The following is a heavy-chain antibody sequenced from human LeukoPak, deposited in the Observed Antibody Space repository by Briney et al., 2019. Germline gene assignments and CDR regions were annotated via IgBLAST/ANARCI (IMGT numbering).Heavy chain of an antibody. Sequence: GASVKVSCKASGYTFTSYAMHWVRQAPGQRLEWMGWINAGNGNTKYSQKFQGRVTITRDTSASTAYMELSSLRSEDTAVYYCARHGGYSGHNWFDPWGQGTLVTVSS. CDR2: INAGNGNT. CDR1: GYTFTSYA. V-gene: IGHV1-3*01. J-gene: IGHJ5*02. D-gene: IGHD5-12*01. CDR3: ARHGGYSGHNWFDP.